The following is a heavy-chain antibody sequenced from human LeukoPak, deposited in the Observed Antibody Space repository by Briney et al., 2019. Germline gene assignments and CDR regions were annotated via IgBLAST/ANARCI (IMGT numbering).Heavy chain of an antibody. CDR3: AKETVVVTHNWFDP. D-gene: IGHD2-21*02. V-gene: IGHV3-23*01. CDR1: GFSFSSYA. Sequence: PGGSLRLSCAASGFSFSSYAMTWVRRAPGKGLEWVSTISGGGGVTNYADSVKGRFTISRDNSKNTLYLQMNSLRAEDTAVYYCAKETVVVTHNWFDPWGQGTLVTVSS. J-gene: IGHJ5*02. CDR2: ISGGGGVT.